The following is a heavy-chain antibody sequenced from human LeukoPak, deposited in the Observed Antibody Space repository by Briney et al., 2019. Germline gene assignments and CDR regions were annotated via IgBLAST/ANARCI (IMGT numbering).Heavy chain of an antibody. V-gene: IGHV3-30*03. CDR1: GFSFSTYG. D-gene: IGHD3-22*01. Sequence: GGSLRLSCAASGFSFSTYGLHWVRQAPGEGLEWVAFMSSDGSKKFYADSVKGRFTISRDNSKNTLYLQMNSLRAEDTAVYYCARERDYDSSGYVVYWGQGTLVTVSS. J-gene: IGHJ4*02. CDR2: MSSDGSKK. CDR3: ARERDYDSSGYVVY.